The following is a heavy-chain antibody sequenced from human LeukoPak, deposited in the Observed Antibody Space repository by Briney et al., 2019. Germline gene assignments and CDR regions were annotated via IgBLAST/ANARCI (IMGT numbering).Heavy chain of an antibody. J-gene: IGHJ4*02. D-gene: IGHD3-3*01. Sequence: PGGSLRLSCAASGFTFSSYSMNWVRQAPGKGLEWVSSISSSSSYIYYADSVKGRFTISRDNGKNSLYLQMNSLRAEDTAVYYCARVAYYDFWSGYYSYFDYWGQGTLVTVSS. CDR3: ARVAYYDFWSGYYSYFDY. CDR1: GFTFSSYS. V-gene: IGHV3-21*01. CDR2: ISSSSSYI.